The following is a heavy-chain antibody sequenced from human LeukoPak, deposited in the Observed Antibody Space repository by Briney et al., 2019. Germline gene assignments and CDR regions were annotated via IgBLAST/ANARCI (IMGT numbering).Heavy chain of an antibody. D-gene: IGHD3-22*01. CDR3: ARGEAYTMIVAPGFDY. CDR2: IYSGGTT. CDR1: GFTLSNNY. J-gene: IGHJ4*02. Sequence: GCALRLSCPASGFTLSNNYLHGLRQAPGKGLEWVAVIYSGGTTYYPKSVKGRFTISRDSSKNTMYLQMNSLRVEDTALYYCARGEAYTMIVAPGFDYWGQGTLVPVSS. V-gene: IGHV3-53*01.